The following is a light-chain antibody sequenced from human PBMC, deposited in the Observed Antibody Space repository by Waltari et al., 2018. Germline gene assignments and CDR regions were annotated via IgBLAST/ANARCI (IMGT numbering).Light chain of an antibody. CDR2: GAS. CDR3: QQYDISPLT. CDR1: QTVRTTY. J-gene: IGKJ4*01. Sequence: EIVLTPSPGTLSLSPGERAPLSCRAIQTVRTTYLACYQQKPGQAPTLLIYGASSRATGIPDRFSGSGSGTDFSLTISSLEPEDFAVYYCQQYDISPLTFGGGTKVEIK. V-gene: IGKV3-20*01.